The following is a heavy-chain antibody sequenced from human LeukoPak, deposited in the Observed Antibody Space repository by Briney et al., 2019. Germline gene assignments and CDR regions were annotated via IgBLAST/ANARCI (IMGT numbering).Heavy chain of an antibody. CDR3: ARVTAVAGATPDY. V-gene: IGHV1-18*01. D-gene: IGHD6-19*01. CDR1: GYTFTRYG. Sequence: GASVKVSCKASGYTFTRYGISWVRQAPGQGLEWMGWISADNGKTNYAQKLQDRVTMTTDTSTSTAYMELRSLRSDDTAVYYCARVTAVAGATPDYWGQGTLVTVSS. CDR2: ISADNGKT. J-gene: IGHJ4*02.